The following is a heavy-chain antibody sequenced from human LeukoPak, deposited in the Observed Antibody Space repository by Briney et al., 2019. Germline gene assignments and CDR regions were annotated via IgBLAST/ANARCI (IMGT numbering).Heavy chain of an antibody. CDR1: GFTFDDYG. CDR2: INWNGGST. D-gene: IGHD1-26*01. Sequence: PGGSLRLSCAASGFTFDDYGMSWVRQAPGKGLEWVSGINWNGGSTGYADSVKGRFTISRDNAKNSLYLQMNSLRAEDTALYYCARGGWELLPYYFGYWGQGTLVTVSS. CDR3: ARGGWELLPYYFGY. V-gene: IGHV3-20*04. J-gene: IGHJ4*02.